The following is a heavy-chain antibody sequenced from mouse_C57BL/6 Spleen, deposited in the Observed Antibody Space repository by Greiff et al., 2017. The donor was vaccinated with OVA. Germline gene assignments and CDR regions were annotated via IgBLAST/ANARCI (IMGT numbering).Heavy chain of an antibody. D-gene: IGHD1-1*01. J-gene: IGHJ3*01. CDR1: GYTFTDHT. CDR3: ARPSYYGSSPAWFAY. V-gene: IGHV1-78*01. Sequence: VQLQESDAELVKPGASVKISCKVSGYTFTDHTIHWMKQRPEQGLEWIGYIYPRDGSTKYNEKFKGKATLTADKSSSTAYMQLNSLTSEDSAVYFCARPSYYGSSPAWFAYWGQGTLVTVSA. CDR2: IYPRDGST.